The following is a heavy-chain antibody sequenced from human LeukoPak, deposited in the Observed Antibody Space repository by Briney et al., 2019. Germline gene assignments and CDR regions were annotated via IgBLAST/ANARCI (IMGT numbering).Heavy chain of an antibody. CDR1: GFTFDDYT. Sequence: PGGSLRLSCAASGFTFDDYTMHWVRQAPGKGLEWVSLISWDGGTTYYADSVKGRFTVSRDNSKNSLFLQMHSLGTEDTALYYCAKDKGGYSSGWVDYWGQGTLVTVSS. D-gene: IGHD6-25*01. CDR2: ISWDGGTT. V-gene: IGHV3-43*01. CDR3: AKDKGGYSSGWVDY. J-gene: IGHJ4*02.